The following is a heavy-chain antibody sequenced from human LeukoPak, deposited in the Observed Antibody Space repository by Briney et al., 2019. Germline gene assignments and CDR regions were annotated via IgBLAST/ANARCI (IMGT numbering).Heavy chain of an antibody. J-gene: IGHJ4*02. CDR1: GFTISTYA. V-gene: IGHV3-23*01. Sequence: PGGSLRLSCAASGFTISTYAMTWVRQAPGKGLEWVSSITSSDATTYYADSVKGRFTISRAISKNTLYLQMNSLTAEGSAVYYCAKEFIAGDGHVDCDSWGQGTLVTVSS. CDR3: AKEFIAGDGHVDCDS. D-gene: IGHD5-24*01. CDR2: ITSSDATT.